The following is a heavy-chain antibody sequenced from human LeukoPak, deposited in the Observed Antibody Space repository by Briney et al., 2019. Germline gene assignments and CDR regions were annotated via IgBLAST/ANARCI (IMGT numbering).Heavy chain of an antibody. J-gene: IGHJ4*02. V-gene: IGHV3-30*04. CDR3: AREGCSSTSCLDY. CDR1: GFTFSSYA. Sequence: GGSLRLSCAASGFTFSSYAMHWVRQAPGKELEWVAVISYDGSNKYYADSVKGRFTISRDNSKNTLYLQMNSLRAEDTAVYYCAREGCSSTSCLDYWGQGTLVTVSS. D-gene: IGHD2-2*01. CDR2: ISYDGSNK.